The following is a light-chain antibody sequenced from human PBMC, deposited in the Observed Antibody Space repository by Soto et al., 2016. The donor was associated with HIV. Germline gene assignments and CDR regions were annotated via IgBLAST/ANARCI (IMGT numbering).Light chain of an antibody. J-gene: IGKJ2*01. Sequence: AIQMTQSPSSLSASVGDRVTITCRASQGIRNDLGWYQQRPGRAPKLLIYAASSLQSGVPSRFSGSGSGTDFTLTISSLQPEDFATYYCLQDYNYPYTFGQGTKLEIK. V-gene: IGKV1-6*01. CDR3: LQDYNYPYT. CDR2: AAS. CDR1: QGIRND.